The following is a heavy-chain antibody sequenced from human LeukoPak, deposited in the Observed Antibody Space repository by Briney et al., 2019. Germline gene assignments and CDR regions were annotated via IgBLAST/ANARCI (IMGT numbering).Heavy chain of an antibody. CDR2: ISSNGGST. V-gene: IGHV3-64*01. J-gene: IGHJ4*02. CDR1: RFTFSSYS. Sequence: GGSLRLSCAASRFTFSSYSMHWVRQAPGKGLEYVSAISSNGGSTYFANSVKGRFTISRDNSKNTLYLQLGSLRPEDMAVYYCARYSGTYYGIDYWGQGTLVTVSS. D-gene: IGHD1-26*01. CDR3: ARYSGTYYGIDY.